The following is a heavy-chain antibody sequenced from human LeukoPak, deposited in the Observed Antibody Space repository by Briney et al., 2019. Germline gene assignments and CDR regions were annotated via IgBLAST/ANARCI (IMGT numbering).Heavy chain of an antibody. CDR3: ARTWSYYDSSFDP. Sequence: SETLSLTCTVSGGSISSGSYYWSWIRQPAGKGLEWIGRIYTSGSTNYNPSLKSRVTISVDTSKNQFSLKLSSVAAADTAVYYCARTWSYYDSSFDPWGQGTLVTVSS. CDR2: IYTSGST. V-gene: IGHV4-61*02. CDR1: GGSISSGSYY. D-gene: IGHD3-22*01. J-gene: IGHJ5*02.